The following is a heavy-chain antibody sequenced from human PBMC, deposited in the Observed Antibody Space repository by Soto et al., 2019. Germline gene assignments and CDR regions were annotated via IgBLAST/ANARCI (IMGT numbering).Heavy chain of an antibody. CDR1: GFAFSRHW. V-gene: IGHV3-7*01. CDR2: IKEDGSEK. J-gene: IGHJ3*01. Sequence: GGSLRLSCAASGFAFSRHWMSWVRQAPGKGLQWVANIKEDGSEKSYVDAVKGRFTISRDNAKNSLYLQVDSLRAEDTALYFCARATVPVDNDAFDLWGQATMVTVSS. CDR3: ARATVPVDNDAFDL. D-gene: IGHD2-2*01.